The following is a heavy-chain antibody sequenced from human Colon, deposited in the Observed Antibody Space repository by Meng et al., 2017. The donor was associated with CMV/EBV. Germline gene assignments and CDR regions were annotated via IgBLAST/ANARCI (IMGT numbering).Heavy chain of an antibody. D-gene: IGHD6-6*01. CDR1: GFSFSSYA. J-gene: IGHJ4*02. Sequence: GESLKISCAASGFSFSSYAMSWVRQAPGKGLEWVSVIYSGGSTTSYADSVKGRFTISRDNSRNMVSLQMNSLRAEDTAVYYCTTLSVTRSSSFWGQGTLVTVSS. V-gene: IGHV3-23*03. CDR2: IYSGGSTT. CDR3: TTLSVTRSSSF.